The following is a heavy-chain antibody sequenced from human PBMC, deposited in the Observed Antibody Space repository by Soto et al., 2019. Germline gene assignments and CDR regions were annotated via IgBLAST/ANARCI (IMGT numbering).Heavy chain of an antibody. CDR2: INHSGST. D-gene: IGHD1-7*01. CDR1: GGSFSGYY. V-gene: IGHV4-34*01. Sequence: PSETLSLTCAVYGGSFSGYYWSWIRQPPGKGLEWIGEINHSGSTNYNPSLKSRVTISVDTSKNQFSLKLSSVTAADTAVYYCAREGDRITGTTDFDYWGQGTLVTVSS. CDR3: AREGDRITGTTDFDY. J-gene: IGHJ4*02.